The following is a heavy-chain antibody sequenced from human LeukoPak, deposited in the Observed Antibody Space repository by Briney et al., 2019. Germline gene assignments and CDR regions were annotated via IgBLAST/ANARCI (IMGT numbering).Heavy chain of an antibody. V-gene: IGHV1-69*13. CDR3: ARVLTEGVWGSYYRYDAFDI. J-gene: IGHJ3*02. Sequence: ASVKVSCKASGGTFSSYAISWVRQAPGQGLEWMGGIIPIFGTANYAQKFQGRVTITADESTSTAYMELSSLRSEDTAVYYCARVLTEGVWGSYYRYDAFDIWGQGTMVTVSS. D-gene: IGHD3-16*01. CDR1: GGTFSSYA. CDR2: IIPIFGTA.